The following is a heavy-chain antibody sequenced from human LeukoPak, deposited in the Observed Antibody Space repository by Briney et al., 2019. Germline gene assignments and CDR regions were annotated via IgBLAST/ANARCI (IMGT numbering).Heavy chain of an antibody. CDR2: VRPNSGGT. D-gene: IGHD3-16*01. CDR1: GYTFGAYY. Sequence: ASVKVSCKASGYTFGAYYMYWVRQAPGQGLEWMGWVRPNSGGTNYTQKFQGRVTMTRDTSINTAYMELSRLTSDDTAVYFCATWGLHFDIWGQGTMVIVAS. V-gene: IGHV1-2*02. J-gene: IGHJ3*02. CDR3: ATWGLHFDI.